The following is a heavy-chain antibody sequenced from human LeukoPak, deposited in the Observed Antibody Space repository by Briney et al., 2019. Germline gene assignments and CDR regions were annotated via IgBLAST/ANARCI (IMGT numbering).Heavy chain of an antibody. CDR1: GFTFSTYA. Sequence: PGGSLRLSCAASGFTFSTYAMNWVRQVPGKGLEWVSVISGSGGSLDDADSVKGRFTISRDNSKNTLYLQVNSLRGEDTAVYYCAGSGGYSSDAFDFWGQGTMVTVSS. V-gene: IGHV3-23*01. CDR3: AGSGGYSSDAFDF. D-gene: IGHD1-26*01. CDR2: ISGSGGSL. J-gene: IGHJ3*01.